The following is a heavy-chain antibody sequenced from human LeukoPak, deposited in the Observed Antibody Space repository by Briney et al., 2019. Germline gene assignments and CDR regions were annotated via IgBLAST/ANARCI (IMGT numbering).Heavy chain of an antibody. D-gene: IGHD1-1*01. CDR2: IIPIFGTA. CDR1: GGTFSSYA. Sequence: GASVKVSCKASGGTFSSYAISWVRQAPGQGLEWMGGIIPIFGTANYAQKLQGRVTMTTDTSTSTAYMELRSLRSDDTAVYYCARDLNWTFDYWGQGTLVTVSS. J-gene: IGHJ4*02. V-gene: IGHV1-69*05. CDR3: ARDLNWTFDY.